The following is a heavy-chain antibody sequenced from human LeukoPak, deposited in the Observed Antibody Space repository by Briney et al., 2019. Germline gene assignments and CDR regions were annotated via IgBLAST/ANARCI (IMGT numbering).Heavy chain of an antibody. CDR2: IGGGGVTT. V-gene: IGHV3-23*01. D-gene: IGHD3-9*01. J-gene: IGHJ4*02. CDR3: AKAKLTVGQREGFDY. CDR1: GFTFSSYV. Sequence: PGGSLRLSCVASGFTFSSYVMVWARQAPGKGLEWVSVIGGGGVTTDYADSVKGRFTISRDNSRTTLYLQMNSLRTEDTAIYFCAKAKLTVGQREGFDYWGQGTLVTVSS.